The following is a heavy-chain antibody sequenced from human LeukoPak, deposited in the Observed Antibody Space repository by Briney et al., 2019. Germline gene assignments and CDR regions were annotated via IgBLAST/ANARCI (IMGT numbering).Heavy chain of an antibody. Sequence: SETLSLTCTVSGXSMNSYYWSWIRQPPGKGLEWIGYIYYSGTTKYNPSLKSRVTISLDTSKNQFSLKITSLTAADTAVYYCARDHYYYGSGSWGFDYWGQGTLVTVSS. J-gene: IGHJ4*02. CDR3: ARDHYYYGSGSWGFDY. CDR2: IYYSGTT. V-gene: IGHV4-59*01. CDR1: GXSMNSYY. D-gene: IGHD3-10*01.